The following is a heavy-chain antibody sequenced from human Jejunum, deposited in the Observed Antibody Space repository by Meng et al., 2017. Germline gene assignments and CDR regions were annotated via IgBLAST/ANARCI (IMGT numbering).Heavy chain of an antibody. CDR3: ARKGGTYSTGHFPHFDY. V-gene: IGHV4-4*02. CDR1: GDSLSSYAW. CDR2: IFRTGTS. D-gene: IGHD6-19*01. J-gene: IGHJ4*02. Sequence: LVSAHGLGHPLGTSFATCAFSGDSLSSYAWCRWVRHPPGKGQEWIGDIFRTGTSNYSPSLRSRVAIYMDKSKNQFSLSLNSVTAADTAVYYCARKGGTYSTGHFPHFDYWGQGTLVTVSS.